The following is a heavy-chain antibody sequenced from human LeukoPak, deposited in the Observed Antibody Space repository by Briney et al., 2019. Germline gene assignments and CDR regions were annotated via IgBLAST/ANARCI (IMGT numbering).Heavy chain of an antibody. V-gene: IGHV3-30*02. Sequence: PGGSLRLSCAASGFTFSSYGMHWVRQAPGTGLEWVAFIRYDGSNKYYADSVKGRFTISRDNSKNTLYLQMNSLRAEDTAVYYCAKDYGSGSYFDYWGQGTLVTVSS. CDR1: GFTFSSYG. J-gene: IGHJ4*02. D-gene: IGHD3-10*01. CDR3: AKDYGSGSYFDY. CDR2: IRYDGSNK.